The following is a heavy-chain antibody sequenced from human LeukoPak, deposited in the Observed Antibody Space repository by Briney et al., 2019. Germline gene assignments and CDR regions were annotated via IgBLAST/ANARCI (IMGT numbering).Heavy chain of an antibody. CDR1: GGSFSGYY. CDR2: INHSGST. Sequence: SETLSLTCAVYGGSFSGYYWSWIRQPPGKGLEWIGEINHSGSTNYNPSLKSRVTISVDTSKNQFSLKLSSVTAADTVVYYCARGSGQIAAGPSYFDYWGQGTLVTVSS. J-gene: IGHJ4*02. D-gene: IGHD6-6*01. CDR3: ARGSGQIAAGPSYFDY. V-gene: IGHV4-34*01.